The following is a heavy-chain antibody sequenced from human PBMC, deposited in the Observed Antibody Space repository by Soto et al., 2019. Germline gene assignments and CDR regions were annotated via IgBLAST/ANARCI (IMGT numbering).Heavy chain of an antibody. J-gene: IGHJ6*02. V-gene: IGHV4-34*01. D-gene: IGHD3-10*01. CDR2: INHSGST. CDR3: ARGRKRVRGATRDYYYGMDV. CDR1: GGAFSGYY. Sequence: SETLSLTCAVYGGAFSGYYWSWIRQPPGKGLEWIGEINHSGSTNYNPSLKSRVTISVDTSKNQFSLKLSSVTAADTAVYYCARGRKRVRGATRDYYYGMDVWGQGTTVTVSS.